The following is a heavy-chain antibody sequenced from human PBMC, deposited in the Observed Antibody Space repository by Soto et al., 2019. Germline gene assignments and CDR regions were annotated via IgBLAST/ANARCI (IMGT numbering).Heavy chain of an antibody. CDR1: GYSFTSYW. CDR3: VRLHPDIYGCQYHYYVIYV. D-gene: IGHD4-17*01. CDR2: IDPSDSYT. V-gene: IGHV5-10-1*01. J-gene: IGHJ6*02. Sequence: GESLKVSCKGSGYSFTSYWISWVRQMPGKGLEWMGRIDPSDSYTNYSPSFQGHVTISADKSISTAYLQWSSLKASDTAMYYCVRLHPDIYGCQYHYYVIYVWAQGTTV.